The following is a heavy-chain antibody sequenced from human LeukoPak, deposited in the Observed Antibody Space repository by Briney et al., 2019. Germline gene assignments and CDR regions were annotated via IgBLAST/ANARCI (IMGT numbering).Heavy chain of an antibody. CDR2: ISWDGGST. Sequence: PGGSLRLSCAASGFTFDDYVMHWVRQAPGKGLEWVSLISWDGGSTYYADSVKGRFTISRDNSKNSLYLQMNSLRAEDTALYYCAKGEGYDFWSGYPPPMDVWGKGTTVTVSS. CDR1: GFTFDDYV. D-gene: IGHD3-3*01. CDR3: AKGEGYDFWSGYPPPMDV. V-gene: IGHV3-43D*03. J-gene: IGHJ6*03.